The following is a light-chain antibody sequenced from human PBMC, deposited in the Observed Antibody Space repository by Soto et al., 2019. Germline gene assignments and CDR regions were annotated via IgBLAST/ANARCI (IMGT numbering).Light chain of an antibody. CDR3: HQYETGSS. Sequence: VMTQSPGTLSVSPGERATLSCRASQSISNDLAWYQQKPGQSPRLIIYGVSTRATGIPARFSGSGSGKEFTLTSSSLQSEDLAVYYCHQYETGSSFGGGTRVEIK. J-gene: IGKJ4*01. CDR1: QSISND. CDR2: GVS. V-gene: IGKV3-15*01.